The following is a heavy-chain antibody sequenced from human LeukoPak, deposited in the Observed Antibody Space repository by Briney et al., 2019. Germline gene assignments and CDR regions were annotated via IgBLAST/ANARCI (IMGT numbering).Heavy chain of an antibody. CDR2: ISAYNGNT. V-gene: IGHV1-18*04. Sequence: GASVKVSCKASGYTCTSYGISCVRQAPGQGLEWMGWISAYNGNTNYAQKLQGRVTMTTDTPTSTAYMELRSLRSDDTDVYYCASPGEPETSQYFGTDFWRKGTTVTVSS. CDR3: ASPGEPETSQYFGTDF. J-gene: IGHJ6*04. D-gene: IGHD1-14*01. CDR1: GYTCTSYG.